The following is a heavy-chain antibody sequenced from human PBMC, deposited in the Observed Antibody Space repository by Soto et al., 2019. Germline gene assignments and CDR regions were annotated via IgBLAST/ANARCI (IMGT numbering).Heavy chain of an antibody. CDR3: ARGVAFLDY. V-gene: IGHV1-3*01. D-gene: IGHD2-15*01. CDR2: IHAGNGNT. Sequence: ASVKVSCKASGYTFSSYAIHWVRQAPGQGLEWMGWIHAGNGNTKYSQSFQGRVTISRDTSATTAYMELNSLRSEDTAVYYCARGVAFLDYWGQGTLVTVST. J-gene: IGHJ4*02. CDR1: GYTFSSYA.